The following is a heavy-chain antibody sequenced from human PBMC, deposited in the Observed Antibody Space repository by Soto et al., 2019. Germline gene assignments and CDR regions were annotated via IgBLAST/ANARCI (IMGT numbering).Heavy chain of an antibody. D-gene: IGHD1-1*01. Sequence: QVHLVQSGAEVKKPGASVKVSCQGSGYAFTTYGITWVRQAPGQGLEWMGWISDHNGNTNYAQKLQGRVTVTRDTSTSTAYMELRSLRYYDTAVYYCARGRYGDYWGQGALVTVSS. CDR1: GYAFTTYG. CDR2: ISDHNGNT. J-gene: IGHJ4*02. V-gene: IGHV1-18*01. CDR3: ARGRYGDY.